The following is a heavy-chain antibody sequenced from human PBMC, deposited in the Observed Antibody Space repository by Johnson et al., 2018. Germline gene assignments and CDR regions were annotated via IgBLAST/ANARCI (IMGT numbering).Heavy chain of an antibody. V-gene: IGHV1-8*01. CDR1: GYTFTSYD. CDR3: ARSLGDDDYYGMDV. D-gene: IGHD2-21*02. J-gene: IGHJ6*02. CDR2: MNPNSGNT. Sequence: QVQLVQSGAEVKKPGASVKVSCKASGYTFTSYDINWVRQATGQGLEWMGWMNPNSGNTGDAQKFQGGVTMTRNTSISTAYMELGSLRFEDTAVYYCARSLGDDDYYGMDVWGQGTTVTVSS.